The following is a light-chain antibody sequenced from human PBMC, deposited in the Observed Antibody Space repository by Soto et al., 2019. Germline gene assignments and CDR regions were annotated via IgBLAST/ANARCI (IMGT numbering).Light chain of an antibody. V-gene: IGKV3-15*01. J-gene: IGKJ1*01. CDR3: QQYNNWPM. CDR1: QNVSSN. CDR2: GAS. Sequence: ELVMTHSPATLSVSPGERATLSCRASQNVSSNLAWYQQKPGQAPRLLIYGASTRATGIPARFSGSGSGTEFTLTISSLQSEDFAVYYCQQYNNWPMFGQGTKVDIK.